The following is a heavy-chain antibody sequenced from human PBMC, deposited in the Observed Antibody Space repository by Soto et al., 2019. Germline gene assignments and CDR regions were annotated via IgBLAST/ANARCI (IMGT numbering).Heavy chain of an antibody. J-gene: IGHJ6*02. CDR3: SSRFSFGSGKYGVDV. CDR2: ISYTGST. D-gene: IGHD3-10*01. CDR1: GGSISSTKNY. V-gene: IGHV4-39*01. Sequence: PSETLSLTCTVSGGSISSTKNYWGWIRQPPGKGLEWIGTISYTGSTYYNPSLNGRVIISADTSKNQFSLKLSSLTAADTAVYFCSSRFSFGSGKYGVDVWGQGTMVTVPS.